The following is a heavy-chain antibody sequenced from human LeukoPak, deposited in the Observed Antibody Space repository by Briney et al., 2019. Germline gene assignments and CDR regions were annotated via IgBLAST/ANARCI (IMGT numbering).Heavy chain of an antibody. CDR3: ARDLIAVAGTRGSNDY. J-gene: IGHJ4*02. Sequence: SETLSLTCAVSGGSISSSNWWSWVRQPPGKGLEWIGEIYHSGSTNYNPSLKSRVTISVDKSKNQFSLKLSSVTAADTAVYYCARDLIAVAGTRGSNDYWGQGTLVTVSS. V-gene: IGHV4-4*02. CDR2: IYHSGST. CDR1: GGSISSSNW. D-gene: IGHD6-19*01.